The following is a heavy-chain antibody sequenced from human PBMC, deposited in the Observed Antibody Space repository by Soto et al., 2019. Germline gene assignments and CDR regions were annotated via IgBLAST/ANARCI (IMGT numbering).Heavy chain of an antibody. CDR3: ARDYMAVVD. V-gene: IGHV4-31*03. J-gene: IGHJ4*02. CDR1: GSSISSGSYY. D-gene: IGHD2-15*01. Sequence: QVQLQESGPGLVKPSQTLSLTCTVSGSSISSGSYYWRWIRQHPGKGLEWIGYIYHSGSTYYNPSLQSRATISLDTSKNQFSLKLSAVTAADTAVYYCARDYMAVVDWGQGTLVSVSS. CDR2: IYHSGST.